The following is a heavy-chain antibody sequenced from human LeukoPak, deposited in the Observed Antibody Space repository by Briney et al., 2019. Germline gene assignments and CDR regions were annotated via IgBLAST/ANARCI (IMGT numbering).Heavy chain of an antibody. CDR1: GYNFSRYW. D-gene: IGHD3-10*01. Sequence: GESLKISCKGFGYNFSRYWIAWVRQMPGKGLEWMGIVYPDDSDTRYSPSFEGHVTISADKSTSTAYLQWSSLKASDTAVYYCARHFGYNNWFDPWGQGTLVIVSS. J-gene: IGHJ5*02. CDR2: VYPDDSDT. V-gene: IGHV5-51*01. CDR3: ARHFGYNNWFDP.